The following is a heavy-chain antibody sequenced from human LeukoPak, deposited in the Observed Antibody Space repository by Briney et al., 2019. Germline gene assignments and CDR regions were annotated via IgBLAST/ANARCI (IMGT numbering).Heavy chain of an antibody. V-gene: IGHV3-48*03. CDR3: VASDHYGDYYFDH. CDR2: VSSSPTTI. J-gene: IGHJ4*02. Sequence: GGSLRLSCAASGFTFCNYEMDWVRQAPGKGLEWVSYVSSSPTTIYYADSVKGRFTISRDNAKNSLYLQMNSLRAEDTAVYYCVASDHYGDYYFDHWGQGTLVTVSS. CDR1: GFTFCNYE. D-gene: IGHD4-17*01.